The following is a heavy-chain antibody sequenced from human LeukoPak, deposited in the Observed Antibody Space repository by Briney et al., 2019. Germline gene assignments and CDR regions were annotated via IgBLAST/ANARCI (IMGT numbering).Heavy chain of an antibody. CDR3: ARDRGYYDSSGYYYPRY. CDR2: ISYDGSNK. J-gene: IGHJ4*02. Sequence: GGSLRLSCAASGFIFNNYGLIWVRQAPGKGLEWVAVISYDGSNKYYADSVKGRFTISRDNSENTLYLQMNSLRAEDTAVYYCARDRGYYDSSGYYYPRYWGQGTLVTVSS. V-gene: IGHV3-30*03. D-gene: IGHD3-22*01. CDR1: GFIFNNYG.